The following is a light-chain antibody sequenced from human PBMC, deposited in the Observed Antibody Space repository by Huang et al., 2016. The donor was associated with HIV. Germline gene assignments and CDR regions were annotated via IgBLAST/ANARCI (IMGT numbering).Light chain of an antibody. CDR3: QQYNNWRT. CDR1: QPISSD. V-gene: IGKV3-15*01. CDR2: GAA. Sequence: EIVMTQSPATLSVSPGERATLSCRASQPISSDLAWYQQKTGQAPRLLIYGAATRATGIPARFSGSGSGTDFTLTINNVQSEDFALYYCQQYNNWRTFGQGTKV. J-gene: IGKJ1*01.